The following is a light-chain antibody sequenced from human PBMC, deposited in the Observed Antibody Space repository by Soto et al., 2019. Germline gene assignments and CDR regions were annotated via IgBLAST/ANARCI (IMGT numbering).Light chain of an antibody. CDR3: QLTTTIPRT. J-gene: IGKJ1*01. CDR2: AAS. CDR1: QAITNF. V-gene: IGKV1-39*01. Sequence: VSASETDRVTITCLASQAITNFVAWYQKRPGKAPELLIYAASRLQRGAPSRFSGSGSGTDFTLIISGPQPEDFATYFCQLTTTIPRTCAEGTKVNI.